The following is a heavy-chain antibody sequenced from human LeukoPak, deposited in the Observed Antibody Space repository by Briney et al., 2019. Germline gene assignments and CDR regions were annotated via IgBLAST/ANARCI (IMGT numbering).Heavy chain of an antibody. V-gene: IGHV3-73*01. CDR1: GFTFSGSA. J-gene: IGHJ4*02. D-gene: IGHD2-15*01. Sequence: PGGSLRLSCAASGFTFSGSAMHWVRQASGKGLEWVGRIRSKANSYATAYAASVEGRFTISRDDSKNTAYLQMNSLKTEDTAVYYCTRGYCSGGSCYSFDYWGQGTLVTVSS. CDR2: IRSKANSYAT. CDR3: TRGYCSGGSCYSFDY.